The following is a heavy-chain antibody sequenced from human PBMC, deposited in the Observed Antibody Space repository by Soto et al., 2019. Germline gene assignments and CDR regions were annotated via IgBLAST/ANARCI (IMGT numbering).Heavy chain of an antibody. V-gene: IGHV1-69*13. D-gene: IGHD6-13*01. Sequence: SVKVSCKASGGTFSSYAISWVRQAPGQGLEWMGGIIPIFGTANYAQKFQGRVTVTADESTSTAYMELSSLRSEDTAVYYCAREGAAAGTYVFGWFDPWGQGTLVTVSS. J-gene: IGHJ5*02. CDR2: IIPIFGTA. CDR1: GGTFSSYA. CDR3: AREGAAAGTYVFGWFDP.